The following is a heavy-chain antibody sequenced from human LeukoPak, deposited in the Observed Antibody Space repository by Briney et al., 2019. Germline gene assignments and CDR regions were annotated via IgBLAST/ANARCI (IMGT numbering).Heavy chain of an antibody. CDR3: AARAIITMVRGVIVEDHSSTNFDY. V-gene: IGHV4-34*01. CDR1: GGSFSGYY. CDR2: INHSGST. Sequence: SETLSLTCAVYGGSFSGYYWSWIRQPPGKGLEWIGEINHSGSTNYNPSLKSRVTISVDTSKNQFSLKLSSVTAADTAVYYCAARAIITMVRGVIVEDHSSTNFDYWGQGTLVTVSS. J-gene: IGHJ4*02. D-gene: IGHD3-10*01.